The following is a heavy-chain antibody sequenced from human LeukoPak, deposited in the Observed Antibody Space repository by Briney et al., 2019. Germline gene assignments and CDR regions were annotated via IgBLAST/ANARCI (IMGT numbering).Heavy chain of an antibody. J-gene: IGHJ4*02. CDR2: MNPNSGNT. CDR1: GYTFTSYD. Sequence: ASVKVSCKASGYTFTSYDINWVRQATGQGVEWMGWMNPNSGNTGYAQKFQGRVTMTRNTSISTAYMELSSLRSEDTAVYYCARGTGYCSGGSCYADYWGQGTLVTVSS. V-gene: IGHV1-8*01. CDR3: ARGTGYCSGGSCYADY. D-gene: IGHD2-15*01.